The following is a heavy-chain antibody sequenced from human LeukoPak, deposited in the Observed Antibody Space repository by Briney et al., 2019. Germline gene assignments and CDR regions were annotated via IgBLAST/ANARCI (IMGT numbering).Heavy chain of an antibody. J-gene: IGHJ5*02. V-gene: IGHV4-31*03. CDR1: GGPISSGGYY. CDR3: ARGTNYYDSSGYWEWFDP. CDR2: IRHSGST. D-gene: IGHD3-22*01. Sequence: SETLSLTCTVSGGPISSGGYYWSWIRQHPGKGLEWIGSIRHSGSTYYKPSLKSRLTISIDTSKNQFSLKLSSATAADTAVYYCARGTNYYDSSGYWEWFDPWGQGTLVTVSS.